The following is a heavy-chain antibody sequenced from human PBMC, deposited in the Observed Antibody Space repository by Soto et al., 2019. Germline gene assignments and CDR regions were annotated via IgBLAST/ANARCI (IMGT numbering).Heavy chain of an antibody. CDR2: ISYDGSNK. CDR3: ATPGGGGSGCYFGMVV. CDR1: GFTFSSYG. J-gene: IGHJ6*04. V-gene: IGHV3-30*03. Sequence: QTGRSLRLSCAASGFTFSSYGMHWVRQAPGKGLEWVAVISYDGSNKYYADSVKGRFTISRDNSKNTLYLKMNSLRAEDTAVYYSATPGGGGSGCYFGMVVWGTGTRVTV. D-gene: IGHD2-15*01.